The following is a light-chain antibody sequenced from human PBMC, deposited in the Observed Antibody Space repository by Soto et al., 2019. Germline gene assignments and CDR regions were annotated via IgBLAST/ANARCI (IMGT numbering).Light chain of an antibody. J-gene: IGLJ2*01. CDR3: QVWDSSTV. V-gene: IGLV3-9*01. CDR1: NIGSKN. CDR2: KDN. Sequence: SYELTQPVSVSVALGQTARITCGGNNIGSKNVHWYQQKAGQAPILVIYKDNKRPSGIPERFSGSNSGNTATLTISRAQVGDEADYYCQVWDSSTVFGGGTKVTVL.